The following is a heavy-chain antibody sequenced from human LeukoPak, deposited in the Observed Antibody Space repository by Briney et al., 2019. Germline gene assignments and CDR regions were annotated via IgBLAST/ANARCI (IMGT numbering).Heavy chain of an antibody. D-gene: IGHD6-13*01. CDR2: IRGNGET. Sequence: GGSLRLSCAASGLSFSRFAMSWVRQGPARGLEWVSSIRGNGETFYEDSVKGRFTLSSDISRNTVYFQLNNLRVEDTAIYYCARASWVSSIDAVRWGQGTLVTVSS. J-gene: IGHJ4*02. CDR3: ARASWVSSIDAVR. CDR1: GLSFSRFA. V-gene: IGHV3-23*01.